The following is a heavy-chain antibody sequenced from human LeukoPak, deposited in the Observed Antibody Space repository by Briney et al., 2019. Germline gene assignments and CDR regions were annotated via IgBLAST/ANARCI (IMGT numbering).Heavy chain of an antibody. V-gene: IGHV4-34*01. D-gene: IGHD1-26*01. J-gene: IGHJ4*02. CDR1: GGSFSGYY. CDR3: ARAGSLVGLDY. CDR2: INHSGST. Sequence: SETLSLTCAVYGGSFSGYYWSWIRQPPGKGLEWIGEINHSGSTNYNPSLKSRVTISVDKSKNQFSLKLSSVTAADTAVYYCARAGSLVGLDYWGQGTLVTVSS.